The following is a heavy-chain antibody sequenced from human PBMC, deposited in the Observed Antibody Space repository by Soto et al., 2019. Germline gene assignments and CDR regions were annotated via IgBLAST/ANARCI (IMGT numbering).Heavy chain of an antibody. Sequence: PGGSLRLSCAASGFTFSSYAMSWVRQAPGKGLEWVSAISGSGGSTYYADSVKGRFTISRDNSKNTLYLQMNSLRAEDTAVYYCAKERIGYCTNGVCYTLKGPFDYWGQGTLVTVSS. D-gene: IGHD2-8*01. J-gene: IGHJ4*02. CDR2: ISGSGGST. CDR3: AKERIGYCTNGVCYTLKGPFDY. V-gene: IGHV3-23*01. CDR1: GFTFSSYA.